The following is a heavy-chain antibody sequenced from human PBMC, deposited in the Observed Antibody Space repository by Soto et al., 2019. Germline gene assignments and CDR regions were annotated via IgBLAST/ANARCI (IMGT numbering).Heavy chain of an antibody. J-gene: IGHJ6*02. CDR2: IYTGDST. D-gene: IGHD3-10*01. V-gene: IGHV3-66*01. CDR3: ARDGGAGSGSYFPPLYYYGMDV. Sequence: GGSLRLSCAASGFIVSSNYMSWVRQAPGKGLEWVSIIYTGDSTYYADSVKGRFTISRDNSKNTLYLQMNSLRAEDTAVYYCARDGGAGSGSYFPPLYYYGMDVWGQGTTVTVSS. CDR1: GFIVSSNY.